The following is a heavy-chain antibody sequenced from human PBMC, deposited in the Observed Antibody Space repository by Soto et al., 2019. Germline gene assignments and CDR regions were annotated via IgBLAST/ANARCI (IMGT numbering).Heavy chain of an antibody. Sequence: QVQLVQSGAEVKKPGSSVKVSCKASGGTFSSYAISWVRQAPGQGLEWMGGIIPIFGTANYAQKFQGRVTITADESTSTAYMELSSLRSEDTAVYYCVRRKSSSLSNTYYYYYGMDVWGQGTTVTVSS. CDR2: IIPIFGTA. CDR1: GGTFSSYA. V-gene: IGHV1-69*01. D-gene: IGHD6-6*01. J-gene: IGHJ6*02. CDR3: VRRKSSSLSNTYYYYYGMDV.